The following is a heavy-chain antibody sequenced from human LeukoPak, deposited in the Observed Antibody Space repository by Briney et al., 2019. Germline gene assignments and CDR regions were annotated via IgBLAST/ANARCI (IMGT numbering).Heavy chain of an antibody. CDR3: ARCGIRGYYYYMDV. J-gene: IGHJ6*03. D-gene: IGHD3-3*02. CDR2: MNPNSGNT. V-gene: IGHV1-8*01. CDR1: GYTFTSYD. Sequence: ASVKVSCKASGYTFTSYDINWVRQATGQGLEWMGWMNPNSGNTGYAQKFQGRVTMTRNTSISTAYMELSSLRSEDTAVYYCARCGIRGYYYYMDVWGKGTTVTISS.